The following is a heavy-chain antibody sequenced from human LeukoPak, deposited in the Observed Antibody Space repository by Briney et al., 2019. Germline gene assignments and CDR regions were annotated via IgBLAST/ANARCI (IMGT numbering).Heavy chain of an antibody. CDR2: IYYSGST. D-gene: IGHD3-9*01. CDR3: ATTYYDILTGYYNPVDP. J-gene: IGHJ5*02. V-gene: IGHV4-59*05. CDR1: GGSISSYY. Sequence: ASETLSLTCTVAGGSISSYYWSWIRQSPGKGLEWIGSIYYSGSTYYNPSLKSRVTISVDTSKNQFSLKLSSVTAADTAVYYCATTYYDILTGYYNPVDPWGQGTLVTVSS.